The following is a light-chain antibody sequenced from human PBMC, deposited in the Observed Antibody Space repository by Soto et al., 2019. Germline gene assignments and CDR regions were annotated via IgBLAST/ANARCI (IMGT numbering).Light chain of an antibody. J-gene: IGKJ4*01. V-gene: IGKV3-11*01. Sequence: EMVLTQSPATLSLSPGERATLSCSASQSVGTYFAWYQQKPGQAPRLLIYDSSNRATGIPARFSGSGSGTDFTLTISSLKPEDFAVYYCQQRSDWPSTFGGGTKVEIK. CDR1: QSVGTY. CDR2: DSS. CDR3: QQRSDWPST.